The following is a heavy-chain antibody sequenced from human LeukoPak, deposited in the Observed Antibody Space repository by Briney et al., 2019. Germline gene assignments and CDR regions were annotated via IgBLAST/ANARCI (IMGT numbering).Heavy chain of an antibody. CDR2: ISWNSGSI. CDR1: GGSISSYY. D-gene: IGHD3-22*01. J-gene: IGHJ4*02. Sequence: LSLTCTVSGGSISSYYWSWIRQPPGKGLEWVSGISWNSGSIGYADSVKGRFTISRDDAKNSLYLQMNSLRAEDTALYYCAKGDSSGYYYNLFDYWGQGTLVTVSS. V-gene: IGHV3-9*01. CDR3: AKGDSSGYYYNLFDY.